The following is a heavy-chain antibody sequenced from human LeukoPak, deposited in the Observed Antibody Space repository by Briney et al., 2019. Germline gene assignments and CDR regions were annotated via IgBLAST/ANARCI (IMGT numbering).Heavy chain of an antibody. V-gene: IGHV2-70*11. CDR1: GFSLSTSGMC. D-gene: IGHD6-13*01. CDR2: IDWDDDK. Sequence: ESGPTLVNPTQTLTLTCSFSGFSLSTSGMCMSWIRQPPGKALEWLARIDWDDDKYYSTSLKTRLTISKDTSKNQVVLTMTNMDPVDTATYYCARERIAASDFDYWGQGTLVTVSS. CDR3: ARERIAASDFDY. J-gene: IGHJ4*02.